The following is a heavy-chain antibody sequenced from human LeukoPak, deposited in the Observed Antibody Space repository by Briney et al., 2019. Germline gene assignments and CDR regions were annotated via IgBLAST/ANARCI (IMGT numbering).Heavy chain of an antibody. CDR2: INQDGSEK. J-gene: IGHJ4*02. V-gene: IGHV3-7*01. CDR3: ARDGGVSGYDLLDY. CDR1: GFTFSSFW. D-gene: IGHD5-12*01. Sequence: PGGSLRLSCAASGFTFSSFWMTWVRQAPGKGLEWVANINQDGSEKYYVHSVKGRFTISRDNAKNSVYLQMNSLRAEDTAVYYCARDGGVSGYDLLDYWGQGTLVTVSS.